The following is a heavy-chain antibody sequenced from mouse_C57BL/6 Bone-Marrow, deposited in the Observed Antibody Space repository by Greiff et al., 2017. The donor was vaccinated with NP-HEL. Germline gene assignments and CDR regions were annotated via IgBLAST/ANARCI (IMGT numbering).Heavy chain of an antibody. Sequence: DVQLQESGGDLVKPGGSLKLSCAASGFTFSSYGMSWVRQTPDKRLEWVATISSGGSYTYYPDSVKGRFTISRDNAKNTLYLQMSSLKSEDTAMYYCARQGYDGLDYWGQGTTLTVSS. J-gene: IGHJ2*01. D-gene: IGHD2-14*01. CDR2: ISSGGSYT. CDR3: ARQGYDGLDY. V-gene: IGHV5-6*01. CDR1: GFTFSSYG.